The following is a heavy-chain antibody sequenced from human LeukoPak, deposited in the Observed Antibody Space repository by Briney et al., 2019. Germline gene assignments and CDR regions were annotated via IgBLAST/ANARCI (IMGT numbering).Heavy chain of an antibody. J-gene: IGHJ5*02. CDR2: INPNSGGT. V-gene: IGHV1-2*02. CDR3: ARRTSHSSSWYGGNNWFDP. D-gene: IGHD6-13*01. Sequence: ASVKVSCKASGYTFTGYYMHWVRQAPGQGLEWMGWINPNSGGTNYAQKFQGRVTMTRDTSISTAYMELSRLRSDDTAVYYCARRTSHSSSWYGGNNWFDPWGQGTLVTVSS. CDR1: GYTFTGYY.